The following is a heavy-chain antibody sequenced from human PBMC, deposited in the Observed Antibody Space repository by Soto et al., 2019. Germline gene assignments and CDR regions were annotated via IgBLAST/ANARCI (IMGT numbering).Heavy chain of an antibody. J-gene: IGHJ4*02. Sequence: GGSLRLSCAASGFTVSSNYMSWVRQAPRKGLEWVSVIYSGGSTFYADSVKGRFTISRDNSKNTLYLQMNSLRAEDTAVYYCARNGISSLTYFDYWGRGTLVTVSS. D-gene: IGHD1-20*01. CDR1: GFTVSSNY. V-gene: IGHV3-53*01. CDR2: IYSGGST. CDR3: ARNGISSLTYFDY.